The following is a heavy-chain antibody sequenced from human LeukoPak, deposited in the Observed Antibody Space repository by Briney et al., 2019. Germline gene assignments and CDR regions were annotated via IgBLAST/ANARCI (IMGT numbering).Heavy chain of an antibody. CDR3: ARGGAFDI. Sequence: SVKVSCKTSGGTFSSFAINWVRHAPGQGLEWMGGIIPLFGPANYAQKFQGRVTITPDASTSTVYMELSSLRSEDTAFYYCARGGAFDIWGHGTLVTISS. V-gene: IGHV1-69*13. CDR2: IIPLFGPA. J-gene: IGHJ3*02. CDR1: GGTFSSFA.